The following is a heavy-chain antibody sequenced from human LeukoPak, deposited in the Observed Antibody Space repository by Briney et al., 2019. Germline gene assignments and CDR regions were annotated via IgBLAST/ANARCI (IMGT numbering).Heavy chain of an antibody. CDR2: IYYSGST. CDR1: GGSISSSSYY. D-gene: IGHD3-22*01. CDR3: ARRTTTMNFDY. J-gene: IGHJ4*02. Sequence: SETLSLTCNVSGGSISSSSYYWGWIRQPPGKGLEWIGSIYYSGSTHYNPSLKSRVTISVDTSKNQFSLKLSSVTAADTAVYYCARRTTTMNFDYWGQGTLVTVSS. V-gene: IGHV4-39*07.